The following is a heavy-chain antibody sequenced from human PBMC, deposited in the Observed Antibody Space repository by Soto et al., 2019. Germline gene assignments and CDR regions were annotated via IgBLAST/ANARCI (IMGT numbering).Heavy chain of an antibody. V-gene: IGHV4-59*08. CDR3: AGHGFGPLHGLVDV. CDR2: IQYSGYS. J-gene: IGHJ6*02. D-gene: IGHD3-10*01. Sequence: QVQLQESGPGLVKPSETLSLTCTVSGGSIANYYCSWFRQPPGKGLEWIGYIQYSGYSAYNLSLKSLVTMSMDTSKTQFSLMLESVTATDTAVYYCAGHGFGPLHGLVDVWGQGTTVIVSS. CDR1: GGSIANYY.